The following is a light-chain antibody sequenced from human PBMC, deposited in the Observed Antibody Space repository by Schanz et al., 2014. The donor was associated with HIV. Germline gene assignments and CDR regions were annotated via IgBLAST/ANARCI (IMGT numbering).Light chain of an antibody. CDR3: SSYAGRYNYFV. CDR1: SSDVGGYNY. CDR2: EVS. V-gene: IGLV2-8*01. J-gene: IGLJ1*01. Sequence: QSALTQPASVSGSPGQSITISCTGTSSDVGGYNYVSWYQQHPGKAPKLMIYEVSKRPSGVPDRFSGSKSGNTASLTVSGLQAEDEADYYCSSYAGRYNYFVFGTGTKLTVL.